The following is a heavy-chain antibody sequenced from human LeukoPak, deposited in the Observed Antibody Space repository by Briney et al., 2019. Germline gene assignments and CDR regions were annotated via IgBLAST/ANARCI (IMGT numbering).Heavy chain of an antibody. CDR3: ARGGRMVRGVTNYYYYYMDV. D-gene: IGHD3-10*01. J-gene: IGHJ6*03. V-gene: IGHV1-69*06. CDR2: IIPIFGTA. CDR1: GGTFSSYA. Sequence: GASVKVSCKASGGTFSSYAISWVRQAPGQGLEWMGGIIPIFGTANYAQKFQGRVTITADKSTSTAYMELSSLRSEDTAVYYCARGGRMVRGVTNYYYYYMDVWGKGTTVTVSS.